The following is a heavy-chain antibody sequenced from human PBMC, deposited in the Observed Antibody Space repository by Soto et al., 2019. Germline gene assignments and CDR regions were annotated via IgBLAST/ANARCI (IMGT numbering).Heavy chain of an antibody. CDR2: IYYSGST. CDR3: ARVPIRYVLDYYYGMDV. CDR1: GGSISSYY. D-gene: IGHD3-10*02. V-gene: IGHV4-59*01. J-gene: IGHJ6*02. Sequence: QVQLQESGPGLVKPSETLSLTCTVSGGSISSYYWSWIRQPPGKGLEWIGYIYYSGSTNYNPSLKSRVTLSVDTSKNPFSLKLSSVTAADTAVYYCARVPIRYVLDYYYGMDVWGQGTTVTVSS.